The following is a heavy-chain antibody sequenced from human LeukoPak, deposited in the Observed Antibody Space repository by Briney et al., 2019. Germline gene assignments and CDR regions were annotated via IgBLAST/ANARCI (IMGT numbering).Heavy chain of an antibody. V-gene: IGHV3-21*06. CDR2: ISSTSAYI. J-gene: IGHJ6*03. CDR1: GFAFSTYS. Sequence: GGSLRLSCAASGFAFSTYSMIWVRQAPGKGLEWVSSISSTSAYIYYADSLKGRFTISRDNAKNSLYLQTNSLRAEDTAVYYCARRGYSHGRYYYYMDVWGIGTAVTVSS. D-gene: IGHD5-18*01. CDR3: ARRGYSHGRYYYYMDV.